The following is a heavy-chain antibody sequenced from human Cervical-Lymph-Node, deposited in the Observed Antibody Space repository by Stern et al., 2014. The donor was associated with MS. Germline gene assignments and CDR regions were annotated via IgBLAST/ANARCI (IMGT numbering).Heavy chain of an antibody. D-gene: IGHD3-10*01. CDR2: IWYDGSNK. CDR3: ARGPNYYGSGSYLDY. Sequence: VHLVESGGGVVQPGRSLRLSCAAAGFTFSSYGMHWVRQAPGKGLEWVAVIWYDGSNKYYADSGKGRFTISRDNSKNTLYLQMNSLRAEDTAVYYCARGPNYYGSGSYLDYWGQGTLVTVSS. V-gene: IGHV3-33*01. J-gene: IGHJ4*02. CDR1: GFTFSSYG.